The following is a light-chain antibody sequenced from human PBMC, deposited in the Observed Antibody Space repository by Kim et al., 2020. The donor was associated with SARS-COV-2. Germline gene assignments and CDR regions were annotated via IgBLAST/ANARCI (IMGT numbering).Light chain of an antibody. V-gene: IGKV3-15*01. CDR1: QSVSSD. CDR3: QQYKNSPLT. J-gene: IGKJ4*01. CDR2: GAS. Sequence: VSPGERATLSCRARQSVSSDLAWYQQKPGQAPRLLIYGASTRATGIPARFSGSGSGTEFTLTISSLQSEDFALYYCQQYKNSPLTFGGGTKVDIK.